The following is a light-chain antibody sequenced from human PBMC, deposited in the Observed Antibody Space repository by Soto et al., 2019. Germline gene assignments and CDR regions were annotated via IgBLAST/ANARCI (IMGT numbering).Light chain of an antibody. CDR3: QQYHTSPSLT. V-gene: IGKV3-20*01. Sequence: EIVLTQSPGTLSLSPGERATLSCRAIQSVSSSHVAWYQQKPGQAPRLLIYSTSRRATGIPDRFSGSGSGTDFTLTISRLEPEDFAVYYCQQYHTSPSLTFGGGTKVDI. CDR2: STS. J-gene: IGKJ4*01. CDR1: QSVSSSH.